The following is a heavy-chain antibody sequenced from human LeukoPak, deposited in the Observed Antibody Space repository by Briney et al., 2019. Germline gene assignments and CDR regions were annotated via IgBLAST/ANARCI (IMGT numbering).Heavy chain of an antibody. V-gene: IGHV4-59*01. CDR3: ARAETLWIAGSDSRMTYFEY. J-gene: IGHJ4*02. CDR2: WFYSGDT. Sequence: SETLSLTCTVSGGSIRDYYWNWIRQSPGKGLEWIGYWFYSGDTNYNPSLKSRVTISSDTSKNQFSLNLRSVAAADTAVYFCARAETLWIAGSDSRMTYFEYWGQGSPVTVSS. CDR1: GGSIRDYY. D-gene: IGHD1-1*01.